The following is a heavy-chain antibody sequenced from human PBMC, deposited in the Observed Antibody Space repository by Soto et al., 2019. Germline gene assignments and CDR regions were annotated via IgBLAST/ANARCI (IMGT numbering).Heavy chain of an antibody. V-gene: IGHV1-69*01. CDR3: ARVLYYGSGSYSPYGMDV. J-gene: IGHJ6*02. D-gene: IGHD3-10*01. CDR2: VSPPFRTS. CDR1: GVSFNNNG. Sequence: QVQLVQSGAEVKKPGSSVKVSCKTSGVSFNNNGIGWVRQAPGHGLEWMGGVSPPFRTSNYARKFQGRISITADASTGTVNMELSSLTSEDTGKYYCARVLYYGSGSYSPYGMDVWGQGTTVTASS.